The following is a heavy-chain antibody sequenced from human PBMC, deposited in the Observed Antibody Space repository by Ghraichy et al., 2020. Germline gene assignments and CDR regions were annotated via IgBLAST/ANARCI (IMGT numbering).Heavy chain of an antibody. V-gene: IGHV3-48*02. D-gene: IGHD2-21*02. CDR1: GFTFSSFS. Sequence: GGSLRLSCAASGFTFSSFSMNWLRQAPGKGLEWVSYISSGSSTTYYADSVKGRFTISRDDAKNSLYLQMNSLRDDDTAVYYCARNPGLRVDYWGQGTLVTDSS. J-gene: IGHJ4*02. CDR2: ISSGSSTT. CDR3: ARNPGLRVDY.